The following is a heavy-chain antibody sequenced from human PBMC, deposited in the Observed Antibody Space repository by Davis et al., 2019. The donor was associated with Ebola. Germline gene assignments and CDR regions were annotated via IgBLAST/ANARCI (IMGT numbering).Heavy chain of an antibody. Sequence: MPSETLSLTCAVSGGSISSGGYSWSWIRQPPGKGLEWIGEINHSGSTNYNPSLKSRVTISVDTSKNQFSLKLSSVTAADTAVYYCARGGWVRGVNWFDPWGQGTLVTVSS. CDR1: GGSISSGGYS. CDR2: INHSGST. CDR3: ARGGWVRGVNWFDP. J-gene: IGHJ5*02. D-gene: IGHD3-10*01. V-gene: IGHV4-34*01.